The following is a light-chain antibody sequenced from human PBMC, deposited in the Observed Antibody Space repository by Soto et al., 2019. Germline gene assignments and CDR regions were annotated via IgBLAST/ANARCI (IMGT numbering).Light chain of an antibody. Sequence: DIQMTHSPSSLSASVGDRVPITFQASQDIGNYVNWYQQKPGKAPKLLIFDASNLESGVPSRFSGSGSGTDFTFTISSLQPEDIATYYCQQYENLPITFGQGTRLEIK. V-gene: IGKV1-33*01. CDR3: QQYENLPIT. J-gene: IGKJ5*01. CDR1: QDIGNY. CDR2: DAS.